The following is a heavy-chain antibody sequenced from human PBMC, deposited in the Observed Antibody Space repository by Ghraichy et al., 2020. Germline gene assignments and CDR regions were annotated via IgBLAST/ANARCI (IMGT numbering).Heavy chain of an antibody. D-gene: IGHD2/OR15-2a*01. CDR1: GFTFSTSG. CDR2: IWYDGSNK. V-gene: IGHV3-33*01. CDR3: ARDHMPDYFPGLGG. J-gene: IGHJ3*01. Sequence: SCAASGFTFSTSGMHWVRQAPGKGLEWVAVIWYDGSNKYYADSVKGRFTISRDNSKNTLYLQMNSLRAEDTAVYYCARDHMPDYFPGLGGWGQGTMVTVSS.